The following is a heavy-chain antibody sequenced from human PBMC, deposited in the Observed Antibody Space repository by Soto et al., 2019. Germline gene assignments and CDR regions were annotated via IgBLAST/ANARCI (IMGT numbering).Heavy chain of an antibody. CDR2: VNSDGTST. Sequence: ELHLVDSGGGLVQPGGSLRLSCAASGLTFISYWIHWVRQAPGKGLVWVSRVNSDGTSTTYADSVKGRFTISRDNTRNTLYLQMNSLRAEDTAVYYCARESTSGSDETPTGAVDIWGQGTMVTVPS. V-gene: IGHV3-74*01. CDR3: ARESTSGSDETPTGAVDI. CDR1: GLTFISYW. D-gene: IGHD5-12*01. J-gene: IGHJ3*02.